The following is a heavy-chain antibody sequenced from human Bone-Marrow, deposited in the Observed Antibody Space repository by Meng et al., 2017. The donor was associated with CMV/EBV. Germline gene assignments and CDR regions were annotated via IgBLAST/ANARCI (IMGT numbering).Heavy chain of an antibody. Sequence: GESLKISCAASGFSFSTSGMHWVRQAPGKGLEWVSFIRYDGGEKHYADSVKGRFAVSRDNSENTMFLQMSSLRVDDTAVYYCAKEIQLKPFDYWGQGTLVPVSS. J-gene: IGHJ4*02. CDR1: GFSFSTSG. CDR2: IRYDGGEK. V-gene: IGHV3-30*02. CDR3: AKEIQLKPFDY.